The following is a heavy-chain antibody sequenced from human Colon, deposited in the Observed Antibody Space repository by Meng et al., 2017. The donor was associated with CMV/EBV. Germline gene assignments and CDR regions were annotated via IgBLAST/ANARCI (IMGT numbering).Heavy chain of an antibody. CDR2: VYSSKGK. D-gene: IGHD2-2*01. V-gene: IGHV2-5*01. CDR3: AHSRGHCTSTSCYRWFDS. J-gene: IGHJ5*01. CDR1: SLTTNGVG. Sequence: SLTTNGVGVGWIRQPPRKALEWLALVYSSKGKRYNPSLEYRLTITRDTSKNQVTLTMTDMYPMDTATYYCAHSRGHCTSTSCYRWFDSWGQGALVTVSS.